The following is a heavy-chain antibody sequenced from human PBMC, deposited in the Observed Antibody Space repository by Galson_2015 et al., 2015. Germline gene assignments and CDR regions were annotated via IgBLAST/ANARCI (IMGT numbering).Heavy chain of an antibody. D-gene: IGHD6-13*01. CDR2: INPSGGST. J-gene: IGHJ6*02. CDR3: ARDGSGALAAAGNDYYYGMDI. CDR1: GYTFTSYY. Sequence: SVKVSCKASGYTFTSYYMHWVRQAPGQGLEWMGIINPSGGSTSYAQKFQGRVTMTRDTSTSTVYMELSSLRSEDTAVYYCARDGSGALAAAGNDYYYGMDIWGQGTTVTVSS. V-gene: IGHV1-46*01.